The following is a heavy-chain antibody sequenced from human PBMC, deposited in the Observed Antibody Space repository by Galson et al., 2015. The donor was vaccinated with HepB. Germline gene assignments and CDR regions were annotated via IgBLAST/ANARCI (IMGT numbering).Heavy chain of an antibody. V-gene: IGHV4-39*01. CDR3: ARPLVLNGRFTPGVGPFHI. CDR1: GISISGSQYY. J-gene: IGHJ3*02. Sequence: ETLSLTCDVPGISISGSQYYWGWIRQSPKKGLEWIGSIYYGGRTYFSPSFQSRVAMSVDTSKNQLSLTLSSVTAADTAVYHCARPLVLNGRFTPGVGPFHIWGRGTLVTVSA. D-gene: IGHD2-8*01. CDR2: IYYGGRT.